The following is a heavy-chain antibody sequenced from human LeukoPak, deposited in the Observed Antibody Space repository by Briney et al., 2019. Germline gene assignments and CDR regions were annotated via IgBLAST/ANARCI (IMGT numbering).Heavy chain of an antibody. CDR2: INPCGDGT. Sequence: ASVKLSCKASGYTFSSYYMHWGRQAPGQGLEWMGVINPCGDGTTHAQKFPGRVAMTRQVSSSTVYMELSSLRSEDTTVYYCGRTCCSETSKFDYWGQGTLVTVSS. V-gene: IGHV1-46*01. D-gene: IGHD2-15*01. J-gene: IGHJ4*02. CDR1: GYTFSSYY. CDR3: GRTCCSETSKFDY.